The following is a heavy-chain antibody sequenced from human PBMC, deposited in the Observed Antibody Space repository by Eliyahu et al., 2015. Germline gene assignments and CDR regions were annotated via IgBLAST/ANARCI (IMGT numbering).Heavy chain of an antibody. CDR1: GGXFSTHX. Sequence: QVQLVQSGADVKKPGSSAKVSCKASGGXFSTHXIXWVRQAPGQGLEWMGGITPVFGTAKYAQKFQGRVTITADESTTTAYMELRSLTSEDTAVYYCALEGGSSGPRWFDPWGQGTLVTVSS. J-gene: IGHJ5*02. CDR2: ITPVFGTA. D-gene: IGHD6-19*01. V-gene: IGHV1-69*01. CDR3: ALEGGSSGPRWFDP.